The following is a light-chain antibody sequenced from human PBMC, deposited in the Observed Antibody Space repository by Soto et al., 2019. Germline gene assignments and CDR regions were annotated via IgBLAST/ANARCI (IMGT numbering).Light chain of an antibody. CDR2: LNSDGSH. Sequence: QLVLTQSPSASASLGASVKLTCTLSSGHSSYAIAWHQQQPEKGPRYLMKLNSDGSHSKGDGIPDRFSGSSSGAERYLIISSLQSEDEADYYCQTWGTGIHVFGTGTKLPS. V-gene: IGLV4-69*01. CDR3: QTWGTGIHV. J-gene: IGLJ1*01. CDR1: SGHSSYA.